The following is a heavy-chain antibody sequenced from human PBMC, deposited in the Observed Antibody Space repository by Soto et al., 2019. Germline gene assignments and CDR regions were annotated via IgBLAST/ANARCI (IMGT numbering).Heavy chain of an antibody. CDR3: ARSLGETTSLFDY. Sequence: QVQLVQSGAEMKQPGASVKLSCQASGYIFIHCFMHWVRQAPGQGLGWMGGINPSSGTTTYAQKFQGRVTVTSDTSTSRVYMELSSLGSGDTAMYYCARSLGETTSLFDYWGQGSLVTVSA. CDR1: GYIFIHCF. D-gene: IGHD1-26*01. CDR2: INPSSGTT. J-gene: IGHJ4*02. V-gene: IGHV1-46*01.